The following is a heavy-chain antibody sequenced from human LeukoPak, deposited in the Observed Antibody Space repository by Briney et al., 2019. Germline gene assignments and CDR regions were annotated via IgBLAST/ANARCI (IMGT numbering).Heavy chain of an antibody. D-gene: IGHD1-26*01. CDR1: GASISVYY. CDR2: IYYTGTT. Sequence: PSDTLSLTCILSGASISVYYWRWIRETPGEGLEWIGYIYYTGTTDYNPSLKSRVTISVDTSRNLFSLKLRYVTAADTAVYYCAKGMGGMDVWGKGTTVTISS. J-gene: IGHJ6*03. CDR3: AKGMGGMDV. V-gene: IGHV4-59*07.